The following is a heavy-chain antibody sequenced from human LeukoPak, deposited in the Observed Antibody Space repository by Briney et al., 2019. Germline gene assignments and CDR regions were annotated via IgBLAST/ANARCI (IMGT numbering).Heavy chain of an antibody. CDR3: AKGKDTYNYDSSGYYFGEY. V-gene: IGHV3-23*01. J-gene: IGHJ4*02. CDR1: GFTFSNHA. D-gene: IGHD3-22*01. CDR2: MSGSGAGT. Sequence: PGGSLRLSCTASGFTFSNHAMTWVRQAPGKGLEWVSAMSGSGAGTYYADSVKGRFTISRDNSKNTLYLQMNSLRAEDTAVYYCAKGKDTYNYDSSGYYFGEYWGQGTLVTVSS.